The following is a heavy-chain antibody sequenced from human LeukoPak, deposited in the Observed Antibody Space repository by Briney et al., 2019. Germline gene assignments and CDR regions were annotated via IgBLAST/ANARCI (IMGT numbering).Heavy chain of an antibody. D-gene: IGHD6-13*01. V-gene: IGHV3-23*01. CDR1: GFTFSSYA. Sequence: PGGSLRLSCAASGFTFSSYAMSWVRQAPGKGLEWVSAISGSGGSTYYADSVKGRFTISRDNSKNTLYLQMNSLRAEDTAVYYCAKVRIAAAGIGRACWFDPWGQGTLVTVSS. CDR3: AKVRIAAAGIGRACWFDP. CDR2: ISGSGGST. J-gene: IGHJ5*02.